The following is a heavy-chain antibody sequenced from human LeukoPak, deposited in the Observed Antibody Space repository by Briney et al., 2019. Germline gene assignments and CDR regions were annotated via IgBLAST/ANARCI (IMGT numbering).Heavy chain of an antibody. V-gene: IGHV3-23*01. CDR3: AKGPDVLRYFDWLNYGMDV. J-gene: IGHJ6*02. CDR1: GFTFSSYA. CDR2: ISGSGGST. Sequence: GGSLRLSCTASGFTFSSYAMSWVRQAPGKGLEWVSAISGSGGSTYYADSVKGRFTISRDNSKNTLYLQMNSLRAEDTAVYYCAKGPDVLRYFDWLNYGMDVWGQGTTVTVSS. D-gene: IGHD3-9*01.